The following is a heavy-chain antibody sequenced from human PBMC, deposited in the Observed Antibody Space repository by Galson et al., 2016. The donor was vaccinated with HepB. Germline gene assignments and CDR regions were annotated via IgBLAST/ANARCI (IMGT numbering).Heavy chain of an antibody. V-gene: IGHV3-74*01. CDR2: INSDGSST. Sequence: SLRLSCAASGFTFSSYWMHWVRQAPGKGLVWVSRINSDGSSTTYAGSVKGRFTISRDNAKNTLYLQMNGLKAEDTAVYYCARGPPYGDFDYWGQGTLVTVSS. J-gene: IGHJ4*02. CDR1: GFTFSSYW. D-gene: IGHD3-10*01. CDR3: ARGPPYGDFDY.